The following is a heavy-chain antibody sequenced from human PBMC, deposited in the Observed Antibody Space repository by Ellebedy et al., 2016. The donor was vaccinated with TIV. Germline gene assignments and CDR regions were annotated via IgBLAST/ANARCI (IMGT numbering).Heavy chain of an antibody. J-gene: IGHJ4*02. CDR2: IYNDGTT. D-gene: IGHD3-10*01. Sequence: PGGSLRLSCAASGFSVSNNFVSWVRQAPGKGLELISLIYNDGTTYYADSVKARFTISRDISKNTLYLQMNSLRAEDTAVFYCAASFYRGVIPYWGQGTLVSVSS. CDR1: GFSVSNNF. V-gene: IGHV3-66*01. CDR3: AASFYRGVIPY.